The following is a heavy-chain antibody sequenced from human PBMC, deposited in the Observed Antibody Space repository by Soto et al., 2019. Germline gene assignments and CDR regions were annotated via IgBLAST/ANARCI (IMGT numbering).Heavy chain of an antibody. J-gene: IGHJ5*02. CDR1: GGSISRYS. CDR2: AYYSGDT. Sequence: QVQLQESGPGLVKASETLSLTCSVSGGSISRYSWSWIRQPPGKGLEWIGYAYYSGDTGYNPSLKSRVTMALDTYKNQVSIKLSSVTAADTAVYYCARDRSTYGQGGTGDVKAKWFEPWSQGALDTVSS. CDR3: ARDRSTYGQGGTGDVKAKWFEP. V-gene: IGHV4-59*01. D-gene: IGHD2-8*01.